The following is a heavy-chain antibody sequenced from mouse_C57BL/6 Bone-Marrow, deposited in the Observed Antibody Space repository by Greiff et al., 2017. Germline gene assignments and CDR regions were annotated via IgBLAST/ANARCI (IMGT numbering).Heavy chain of an antibody. Sequence: QVQLQQSGAELVRPGTSVKMSCKASGYTFTNYRRGWAKQRPGHGLEWIGDIYPGGGYTNYNEKFKGKATLTADKSSSTAYMQLSSVTSEDSDIYCCARCSPYAMDYWGQGTSVTVSS. V-gene: IGHV1-63*01. CDR1: GYTFTNYR. J-gene: IGHJ4*01. CDR3: ARCSPYAMDY. CDR2: IYPGGGYT. D-gene: IGHD1-1*01.